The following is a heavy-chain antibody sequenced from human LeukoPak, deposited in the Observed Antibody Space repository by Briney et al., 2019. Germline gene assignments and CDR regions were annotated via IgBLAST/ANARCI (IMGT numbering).Heavy chain of an antibody. CDR2: INQDGSEK. CDR1: GFTFSSYW. V-gene: IGHV3-7*03. D-gene: IGHD3-22*01. J-gene: IGHJ5*02. CDR3: ARVTYYYDSSGFDP. Sequence: GGSLRLSCAASGFTFSSYWMTWVRQAPGKGLEWVANINQDGSEKYYVDSVKGRFTISRDNAKNTLYLQMNSLRAEDTAVYYCARVTYYYDSSGFDPWGQGTLVTVSS.